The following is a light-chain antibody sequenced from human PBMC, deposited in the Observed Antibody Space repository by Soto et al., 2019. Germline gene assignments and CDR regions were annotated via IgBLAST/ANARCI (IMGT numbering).Light chain of an antibody. CDR3: QQYGSSPPEFT. J-gene: IGKJ3*01. V-gene: IGKV3-20*01. CDR1: QSISSSY. Sequence: EIVLTQSPGTLSLSPGERATLSCRASQSISSSYLAWYQQRPGQAPRLLIFGASCRAAGIPARFSGSGSGPNLYLPISRLEPEDFAVYYCQQYGSSPPEFTFGPGTKVRSK. CDR2: GAS.